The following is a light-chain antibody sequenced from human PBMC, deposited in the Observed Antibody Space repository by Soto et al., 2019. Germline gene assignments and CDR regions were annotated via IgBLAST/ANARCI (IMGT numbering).Light chain of an antibody. Sequence: IQMTHSPSTLSASVVDRFTITCRASQSISSWLAWNQQKPGKAPNLLIYDASSLEGGVPSRFSASGSGTEFTLTISGLQPDEFATYYCHQYNSYTWTFGQGTKVDIK. CDR3: HQYNSYTWT. CDR2: DAS. CDR1: QSISSW. V-gene: IGKV1-5*01. J-gene: IGKJ1*01.